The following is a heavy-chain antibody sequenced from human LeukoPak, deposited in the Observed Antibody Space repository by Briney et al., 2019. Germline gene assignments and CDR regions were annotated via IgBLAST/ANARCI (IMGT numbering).Heavy chain of an antibody. CDR3: ARDNSDGYNYFDY. J-gene: IGHJ4*02. D-gene: IGHD4-23*01. CDR1: GFTFSSYA. Sequence: PGGSLRLSCAASGFTFSSYAMNWVRQAPGKGLEWVATVSGSGSSTHYADSVKGRFTISRDNSKNTLYLQMNSLRAEDTAVYYCARDNSDGYNYFDYWGQGTLVTVSS. V-gene: IGHV3-23*01. CDR2: VSGSGSST.